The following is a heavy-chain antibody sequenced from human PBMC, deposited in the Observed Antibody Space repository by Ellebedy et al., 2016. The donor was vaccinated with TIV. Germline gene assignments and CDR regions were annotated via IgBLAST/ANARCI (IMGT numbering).Heavy chain of an antibody. CDR3: ARSMLTATGTLNY. CDR2: IWYDGSNN. J-gene: IGHJ4*02. V-gene: IGHV3-33*01. D-gene: IGHD1-7*01. CDR1: GFTFDKYG. Sequence: GESLKISXAASGFTFDKYGMHWVRQAPGKGLEWVALIWYDGSNNYYADSVKGRFSISRDDSKSTLYLQMNSLRDEDTAIYYCARSMLTATGTLNYWGQGTLVTVSS.